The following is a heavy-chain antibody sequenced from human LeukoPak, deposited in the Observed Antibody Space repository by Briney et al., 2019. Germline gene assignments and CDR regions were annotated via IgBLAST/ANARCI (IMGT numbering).Heavy chain of an antibody. J-gene: IGHJ4*02. CDR1: GFTFSSYG. V-gene: IGHV3-30*03. CDR3: ATRAY. CDR2: ISYDGSNK. Sequence: GGSLRLSCAASGFTFSSYGMHWVRQAPGKGLEWVAVISYDGSNKYFADSVKGRFTISRDNSKNTLYLQMNSLRAEDTAVCYCATRAYWGQGTLVTVSS.